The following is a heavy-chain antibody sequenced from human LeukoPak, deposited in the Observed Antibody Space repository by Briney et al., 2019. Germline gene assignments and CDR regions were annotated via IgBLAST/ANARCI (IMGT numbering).Heavy chain of an antibody. CDR2: ISGSGGST. CDR3: VRPQSSGSHYFDY. CDR1: GFTFSSYA. D-gene: IGHD3-10*01. Sequence: PGGSLSLSCAASGFTFSSYARSWVRQPPGKGLEWVSAISGSGGSTYYADSVKGRFTISRDNAKNSLYLQMNSLRAEDTAVYYCVRPQSSGSHYFDYWGQGTLVTVSS. V-gene: IGHV3-23*01. J-gene: IGHJ4*02.